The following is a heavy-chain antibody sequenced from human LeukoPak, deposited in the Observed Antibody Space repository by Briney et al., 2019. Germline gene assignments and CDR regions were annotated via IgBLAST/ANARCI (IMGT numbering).Heavy chain of an antibody. V-gene: IGHV4-31*03. CDR1: GGSNSSGVSY. CDR3: ARDYRFDSGYNLLDAFDV. J-gene: IGHJ3*01. D-gene: IGHD5-12*01. Sequence: SKTLSLTCTVSGGSNSSGVSYWSWIRQHPGKGLEWIAYIYYSGSSSYNPSLKSRVTISVDTSKNQFSLKLSSVTAADTAVYYCARDYRFDSGYNLLDAFDVWGQGTMVTVSS. CDR2: IYYSGSS.